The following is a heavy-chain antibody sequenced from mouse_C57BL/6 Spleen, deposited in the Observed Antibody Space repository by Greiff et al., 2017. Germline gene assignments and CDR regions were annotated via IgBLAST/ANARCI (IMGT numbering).Heavy chain of an antibody. Sequence: EVQLVESGPGLVKPSQSLSLTCSVTGYSITSGYYWNWIRQFPGNKLEWMGYISYDGSNNYNPSLKNRISITRDTSKNQFFLKLNSVTTEDTATYYCASFTREVRSYFDYWGQGTTLTVSS. D-gene: IGHD2-14*01. CDR1: GYSITSGYY. CDR2: ISYDGSN. CDR3: ASFTREVRSYFDY. V-gene: IGHV3-6*01. J-gene: IGHJ2*01.